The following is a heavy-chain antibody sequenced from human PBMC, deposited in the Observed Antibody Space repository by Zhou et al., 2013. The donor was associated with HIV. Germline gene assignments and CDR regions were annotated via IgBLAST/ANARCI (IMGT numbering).Heavy chain of an antibody. Sequence: QVQLVQSGAEVKKPGASVKVSCKASGYTFTGYYMHWVRQAPGQGLEWMGWINPNSGGTNYAQKFQGWVTMTRDTSISTAYMELSRLRSDDTAVYYCARGWGLGYCSGGSCNWFDPWGQGTLVTVSS. D-gene: IGHD2-15*01. CDR2: INPNSGGT. CDR1: GYTFTGYY. J-gene: IGHJ5*02. V-gene: IGHV1-2*04. CDR3: ARGWGLGYCSGGSCNWFDP.